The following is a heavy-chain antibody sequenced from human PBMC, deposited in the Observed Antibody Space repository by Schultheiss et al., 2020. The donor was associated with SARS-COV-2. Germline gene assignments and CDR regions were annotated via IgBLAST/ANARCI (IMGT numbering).Heavy chain of an antibody. D-gene: IGHD2-15*01. CDR2: IYYSGST. J-gene: IGHJ3*02. CDR3: ARSPGGAFDI. V-gene: IGHV4-59*01. CDR1: GGSISSYY. Sequence: SQTLSLTCTVSGGSISSYYWSWIRQPPGKGLEWIGYIYYSGSTNYNPSLKSRVTISVDTSKNQFSLKLSSVTAADTAVYYCARSPGGAFDIWGQGTTVTVSS.